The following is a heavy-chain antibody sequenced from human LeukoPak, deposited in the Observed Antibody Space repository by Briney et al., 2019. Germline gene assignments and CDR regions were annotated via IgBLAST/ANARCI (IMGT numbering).Heavy chain of an antibody. V-gene: IGHV3-74*01. D-gene: IGHD3/OR15-3a*01. J-gene: IGHJ4*02. CDR1: GFTFHIFA. Sequence: GGSHRLSCAASGFTFHIFAMHWVRQVPGRGLEWVSRYNDGSRISYADSVKGRFTISRDTAKNTVFLEMDTLSVEDTAVYYCGREGQSGSYDFIGYWGQGTLVTVSS. CDR2: YNDGSRI. CDR3: GREGQSGSYDFIGY.